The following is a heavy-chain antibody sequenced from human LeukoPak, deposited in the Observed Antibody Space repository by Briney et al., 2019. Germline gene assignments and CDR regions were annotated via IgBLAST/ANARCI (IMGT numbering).Heavy chain of an antibody. CDR2: INHSGST. Sequence: SETLSLTCAVYGGSFSSYYWSWIRQPPGKGLEWIGEINHSGSTNYNPSLKSRVTISVDTSKNQFSLKLSSVTAADTAVYYCANLDYGDYVERMAYWGQGTLVTVSS. D-gene: IGHD4-17*01. V-gene: IGHV4-34*01. J-gene: IGHJ4*02. CDR3: ANLDYGDYVERMAY. CDR1: GGSFSSYY.